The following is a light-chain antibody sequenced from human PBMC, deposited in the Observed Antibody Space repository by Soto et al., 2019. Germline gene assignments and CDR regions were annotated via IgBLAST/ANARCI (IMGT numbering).Light chain of an antibody. CDR2: GIS. CDR1: QSVTNRY. J-gene: IGKJ2*01. Sequence: ERVLTQSPGTLSLSPGERATLSCRASQSVTNRYFAWYQQKPGQAPRLLIYGISNRAAGIPDRFSASGSGTDFTLTISRLEPEDFVVYFCQQYSTLPHTFGQGTKLEVK. V-gene: IGKV3-20*01. CDR3: QQYSTLPHT.